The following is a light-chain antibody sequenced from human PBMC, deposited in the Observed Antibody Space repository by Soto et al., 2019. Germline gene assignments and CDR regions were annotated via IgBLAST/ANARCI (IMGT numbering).Light chain of an antibody. V-gene: IGKV1-39*01. CDR3: QQTFSAPGT. CDR2: VTS. J-gene: IGKJ1*01. CDR1: QNITKF. Sequence: DIQMTQSPSSLSASVGDRVSVTCRTSQNITKFLNWYQEKPGKAPKVLIYVTSNLENGVPSRFSGSGSGTHLTLSISSLQPEDFATYYCQQTFSAPGTFGPGTRVDVK.